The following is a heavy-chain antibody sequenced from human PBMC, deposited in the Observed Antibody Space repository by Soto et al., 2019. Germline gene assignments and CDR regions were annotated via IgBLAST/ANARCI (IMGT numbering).Heavy chain of an antibody. V-gene: IGHV3-33*06. CDR3: AKSPNYGDYVPRDY. D-gene: IGHD4-17*01. J-gene: IGHJ4*02. Sequence: PGGSLRLSCAASGFTFSSYGMHWVRQAPGKGLEWVAVIWYDGSNKYYADSVKGRVTISRDNSKNTLYLQMNSLRAEDTAVYYCAKSPNYGDYVPRDYWGQGTLVTVS. CDR1: GFTFSSYG. CDR2: IWYDGSNK.